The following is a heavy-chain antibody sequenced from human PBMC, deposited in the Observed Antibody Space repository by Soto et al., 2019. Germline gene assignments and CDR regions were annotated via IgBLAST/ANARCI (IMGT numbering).Heavy chain of an antibody. CDR2: IIPIFGTP. CDR3: ARGYTDYDDHSYYFES. CDR1: GGTFSTSL. J-gene: IGHJ4*02. V-gene: IGHV1-69*01. D-gene: IGHD3-22*01. Sequence: QVQLVQSGAEVKKPGSSVKVSCKASGGTFSTSLISWVRQAPGQGLEWMGGIIPIFGTPNYAQKFQGRVTITADESTSTVYMELNSLRSEDTAMYYCARGYTDYDDHSYYFESGGQGNQVTVSS.